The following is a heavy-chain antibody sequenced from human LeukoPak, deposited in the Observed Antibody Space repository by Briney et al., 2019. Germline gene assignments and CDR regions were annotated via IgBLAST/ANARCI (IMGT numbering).Heavy chain of an antibody. Sequence: ASVKVSCKASGYTFSSYGINWVRQAPGQGLEWMGWISAYSGNTHYAQKFQGRVTMATDTSTTTAYMELRGLRSDDTAVYYCARAEKPNWGNYYYYCMDVWGKGTTVTVSS. CDR2: ISAYSGNT. J-gene: IGHJ6*03. D-gene: IGHD7-27*01. CDR3: ARAEKPNWGNYYYYCMDV. V-gene: IGHV1-18*01. CDR1: GYTFSSYG.